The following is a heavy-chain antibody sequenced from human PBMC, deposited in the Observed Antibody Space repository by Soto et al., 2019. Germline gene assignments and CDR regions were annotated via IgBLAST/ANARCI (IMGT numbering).Heavy chain of an antibody. CDR3: ATYWGGVAGMMSGFAFDI. Sequence: ASVKVSCKVSGYTLTELSMHWVRQAPGKGLEWMGGFDPEDGETIYAQKFQGRVTMTEDTSTDTAYMELSSLRSEDTAVYYCATYWGGVAGMMSGFAFDIWGQGTMVTVSS. CDR1: GYTLTELS. D-gene: IGHD6-19*01. V-gene: IGHV1-24*01. J-gene: IGHJ3*02. CDR2: FDPEDGET.